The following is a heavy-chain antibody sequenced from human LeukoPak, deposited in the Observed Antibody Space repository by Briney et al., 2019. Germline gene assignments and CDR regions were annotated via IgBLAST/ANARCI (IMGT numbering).Heavy chain of an antibody. V-gene: IGHV4-34*01. Sequence: SETLSLTCAVFGGSFSGYDYNWIRQSPGEGLEWIGAISHYGSTNYNPSLKSRVTMLVDTSKNQFSLKLTSVTAADTAVYYCARGHYYDSSGYYLNWFDPWGQGTLVTVSS. D-gene: IGHD3-22*01. CDR3: ARGHYYDSSGYYLNWFDP. CDR2: ISHYGST. J-gene: IGHJ5*02. CDR1: GGSFSGYD.